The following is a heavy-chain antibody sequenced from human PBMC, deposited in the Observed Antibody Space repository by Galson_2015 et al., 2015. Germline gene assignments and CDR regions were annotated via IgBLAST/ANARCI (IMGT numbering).Heavy chain of an antibody. Sequence: SLRLSCAASGFTFSSYAMHWVRQGPGKGLEWVALISYDGNNKYYADSVKGRITISRDNTKNTLYLQMNSLRSDDTAVYYCVRDSPNSVYDPDYWGQGTMVTVSS. J-gene: IGHJ4*02. CDR1: GFTFSSYA. V-gene: IGHV3-30-3*01. CDR3: VRDSPNSVYDPDY. CDR2: ISYDGNNK. D-gene: IGHD5/OR15-5a*01.